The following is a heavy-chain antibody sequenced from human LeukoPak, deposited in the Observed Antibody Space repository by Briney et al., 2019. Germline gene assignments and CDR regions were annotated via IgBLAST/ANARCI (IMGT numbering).Heavy chain of an antibody. CDR3: AKDLWALRYSYGDDFDY. CDR2: ISGSGGST. CDR1: GFTFSSYA. V-gene: IGHV3-23*01. J-gene: IGHJ4*02. Sequence: GGSLRLSCAASGFTFSSYAMSWVRQAPGKGLEWVSAISGSGGSTYYADSAKGRFTISRDNSKNTLYLQMNSLRAEDTAVYYCAKDLWALRYSYGDDFDYWGQGTLVTVSS. D-gene: IGHD5-18*01.